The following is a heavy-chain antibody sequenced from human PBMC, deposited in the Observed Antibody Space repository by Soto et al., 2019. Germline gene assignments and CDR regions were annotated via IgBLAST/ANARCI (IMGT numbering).Heavy chain of an antibody. Sequence: QVQLVESGGGLVKPGGSLRLSCAASGFTFSDYYMSWIRQAPGQGLEWVSHITTGGRITYDAESVKGRFIASRDNAKNSLHLHLTNLRAEDTAVYYCARDRWEPGTNYGMDVWGQGTTVTVSS. V-gene: IGHV3-11*01. J-gene: IGHJ6*02. CDR3: ARDRWEPGTNYGMDV. CDR2: ITTGGRIT. CDR1: GFTFSDYY. D-gene: IGHD1-1*01.